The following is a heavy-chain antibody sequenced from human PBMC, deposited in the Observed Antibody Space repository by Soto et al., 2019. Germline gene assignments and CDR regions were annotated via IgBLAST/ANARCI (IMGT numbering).Heavy chain of an antibody. Sequence: QVQLVQSGAEVKKPGSSVKVSCKASGGTFSSYAISWVRQAPGQGLEWMGGIIPIFGTANYAQKFQGRVTFTADKSTSTDYMELSSLRTEDTAVYYCARGGGIAAHNWFDPWGQGTLVTVSS. J-gene: IGHJ5*02. CDR1: GGTFSSYA. D-gene: IGHD6-13*01. CDR2: IIPIFGTA. V-gene: IGHV1-69*06. CDR3: ARGGGIAAHNWFDP.